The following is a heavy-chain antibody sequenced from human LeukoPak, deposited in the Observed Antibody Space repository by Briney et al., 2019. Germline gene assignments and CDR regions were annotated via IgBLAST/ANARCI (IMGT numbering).Heavy chain of an antibody. CDR2: IIPIFGTA. CDR1: GGTFSSYA. D-gene: IGHD2-2*02. V-gene: IGHV1-69*05. J-gene: IGHJ4*02. Sequence: ASVKVSCKASGGTFSSYAISWVRQAPGQGLEWMGGIIPIFGTADYAQKFQGRVTITTDESTSTAYMELSSLRSEDTAVYYCARGGERGLVPAAIYFDYWGQGTLVTVSS. CDR3: ARGGERGLVPAAIYFDY.